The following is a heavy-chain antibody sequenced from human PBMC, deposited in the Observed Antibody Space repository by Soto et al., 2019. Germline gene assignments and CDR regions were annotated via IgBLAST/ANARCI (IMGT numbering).Heavy chain of an antibody. Sequence: PGGSPRLSCAASGFTFSSYGMHWVRQAPGKGLEWVAVISYDGSNKYNADSVKGRFTISRDNSKNTLYLQMNSLRAEDTAVYYCAKDSSYCSGGSCYSAPNYWGQGTLVTVSS. CDR1: GFTFSSYG. CDR2: ISYDGSNK. CDR3: AKDSSYCSGGSCYSAPNY. V-gene: IGHV3-30*18. D-gene: IGHD2-15*01. J-gene: IGHJ4*02.